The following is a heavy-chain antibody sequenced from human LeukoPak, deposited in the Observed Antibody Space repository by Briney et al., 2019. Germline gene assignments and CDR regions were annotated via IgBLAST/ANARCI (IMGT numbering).Heavy chain of an antibody. D-gene: IGHD6-25*01. CDR3: ARDRGEGTPFDP. V-gene: IGHV3-74*01. J-gene: IGHJ5*02. CDR1: GFNVNSYW. Sequence: PPGGSLRLSCEASGFNVNSYWMHWVRQAPGKGLVWVSLIRIDGSDTDYADSVRGRFTTSRDNAKNALYLQMDSLRVEDTAIYYCARDRGEGTPFDPWGQGTLVTVSS. CDR2: IRIDGSDT.